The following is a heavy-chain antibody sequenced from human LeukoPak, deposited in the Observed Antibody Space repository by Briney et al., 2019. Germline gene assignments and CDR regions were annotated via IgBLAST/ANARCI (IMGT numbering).Heavy chain of an antibody. Sequence: SETLSLTCTVSSDSISSYYWSWIRQPPGEGLEWIGYIYYSGSTNYNPSLKSRVTISVDTSKNQFYLKLSSVTAADTAVYYCARGQKDYDRPFDYWGQGALVTVSP. CDR2: IYYSGST. J-gene: IGHJ4*02. CDR1: SDSISSYY. D-gene: IGHD3-22*01. V-gene: IGHV4-59*01. CDR3: ARGQKDYDRPFDY.